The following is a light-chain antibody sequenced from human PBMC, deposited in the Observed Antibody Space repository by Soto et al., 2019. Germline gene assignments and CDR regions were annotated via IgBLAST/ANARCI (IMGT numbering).Light chain of an antibody. V-gene: IGLV2-23*02. CDR2: AVS. Sequence: QSALTQRASVSGSPGQSVTISCTGSNNDIGSFNVVSWYQQHPGKAPKLIIYAVSKRPSGVSDRFSGSKSGNTASLTISEVQAEDESDYYCCSYAGSSTSWVFGGGTQLTVL. J-gene: IGLJ3*02. CDR3: CSYAGSSTSWV. CDR1: NNDIGSFNV.